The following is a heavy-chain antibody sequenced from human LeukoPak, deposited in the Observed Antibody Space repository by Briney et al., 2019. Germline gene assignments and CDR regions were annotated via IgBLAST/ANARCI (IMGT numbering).Heavy chain of an antibody. CDR3: ARDGLPAAMEWAFDI. J-gene: IGHJ3*02. D-gene: IGHD2-2*01. CDR2: IRYDGSNK. Sequence: PGGSLRLSCAASGFTFSSYGMHWVRQAPGKVLEWVAFIRYDGSNKYYADFVKGRFTISRDNSKNTLYLQMNSLRAEDTAVYYCARDGLPAAMEWAFDIWGQGTMVTVSS. CDR1: GFTFSSYG. V-gene: IGHV3-30*02.